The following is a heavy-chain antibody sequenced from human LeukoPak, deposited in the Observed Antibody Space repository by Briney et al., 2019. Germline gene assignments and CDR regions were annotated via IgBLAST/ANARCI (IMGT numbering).Heavy chain of an antibody. J-gene: IGHJ4*02. CDR1: GFTFSSYE. D-gene: IGHD1-26*01. V-gene: IGHV3-48*03. CDR3: AKVSGSYSGFFDY. Sequence: GGSLRLSCAASGFTFSSYEMNWVRQAPGKGLEWVSYISSSGSTIYYADSVKGRFTISRDNSKNTLYLQMNSLRAEDTAVYYCAKVSGSYSGFFDYWGQGTLVTVSS. CDR2: ISSSGSTI.